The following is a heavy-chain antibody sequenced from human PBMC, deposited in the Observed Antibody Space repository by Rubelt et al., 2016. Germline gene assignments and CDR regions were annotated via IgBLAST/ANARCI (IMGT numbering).Heavy chain of an antibody. J-gene: IGHJ3*02. Sequence: YYSGSTNYNPSLKSRVTISVDTSKNQFSLKLSSVTAADTAVYYCARAYSSSWWMGDAFDIWGQGTMVTVSS. D-gene: IGHD6-13*01. CDR3: ARAYSSSWWMGDAFDI. V-gene: IGHV4-59*01. CDR2: YYSGST.